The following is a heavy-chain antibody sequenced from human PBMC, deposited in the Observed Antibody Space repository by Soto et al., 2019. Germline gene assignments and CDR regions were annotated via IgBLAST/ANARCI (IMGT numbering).Heavy chain of an antibody. J-gene: IGHJ6*03. Sequence: SETLSLTCTVSGGSISSSSYYWGWIRQPPGKGLEWIGSIYYSGSTYYNPSLKSRVTISVDTSKNQFSLKLSSVTAADTAVYYCASQGYCTNGVCSHYYYYMDAWGKGTTVTVSS. V-gene: IGHV4-39*01. CDR1: GGSISSSSYY. D-gene: IGHD2-8*01. CDR3: ASQGYCTNGVCSHYYYYMDA. CDR2: IYYSGST.